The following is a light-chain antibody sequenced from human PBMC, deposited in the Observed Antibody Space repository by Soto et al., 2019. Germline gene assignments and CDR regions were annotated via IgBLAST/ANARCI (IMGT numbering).Light chain of an antibody. V-gene: IGKV4-1*01. CDR1: QTVLYSSNNKNY. CDR3: QQYYITPRT. J-gene: IGKJ1*01. Sequence: DIVMTQSPDSLAVSLGERATINCKSSQTVLYSSNNKNYLAWYQQKPGQPPKLLISWASTRESGAPDRFSGSGSGTDFTLTISSLQAEDVAFYYCQQYYITPRTFGQGTKVEIK. CDR2: WAS.